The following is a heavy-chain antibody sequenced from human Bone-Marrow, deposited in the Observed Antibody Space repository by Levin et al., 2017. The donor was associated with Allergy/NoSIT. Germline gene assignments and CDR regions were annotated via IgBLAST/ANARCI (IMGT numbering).Heavy chain of an antibody. Sequence: GGSLRLSCAASGFTFSSYAMSWVRQAPGKGLEWVSTITSPGNTYYAASVKGRFTISRDNSRSTLYLQMNSLRAEDTALYHCAKDWWTGWGQGTLVTVSS. D-gene: IGHD2-15*01. V-gene: IGHV3-23*01. J-gene: IGHJ4*02. CDR2: ITSPGNT. CDR1: GFTFSSYA. CDR3: AKDWWTG.